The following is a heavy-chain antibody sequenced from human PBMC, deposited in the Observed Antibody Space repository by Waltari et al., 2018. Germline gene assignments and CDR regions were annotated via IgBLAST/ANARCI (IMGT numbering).Heavy chain of an antibody. CDR2: INPNSGGP. Sequence: QVQLVQSGAEVKKPGASVKVSCKASGYTFTGYYMHWVRQAPGQGLEWMGRINPNSGGPNYAQKFQGRVTITRDTSISTAYMELSRLRADDTAVYYCARECSSTSCYGTFAYWGQGTLVTVSS. CDR1: GYTFTGYY. D-gene: IGHD2-2*01. CDR3: ARECSSTSCYGTFAY. J-gene: IGHJ4*02. V-gene: IGHV1-2*06.